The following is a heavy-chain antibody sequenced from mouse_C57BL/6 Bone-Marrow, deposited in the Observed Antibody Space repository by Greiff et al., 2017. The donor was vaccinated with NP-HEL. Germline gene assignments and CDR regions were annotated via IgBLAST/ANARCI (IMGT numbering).Heavy chain of an antibody. V-gene: IGHV3-6*01. CDR2: ISYDGSN. D-gene: IGHD3-1*01. Sequence: EVQLVESGPGLVKPSQSLSLTCSVTGYSITSGYYWNWIRQFPGNKLEWMGYISYDGSNNYNPSLKNRISITRDTSKNQFFLKLNSVTTEDTATYYCARVGTGDFDYWGQGTTLTVSS. CDR3: ARVGTGDFDY. CDR1: GYSITSGYY. J-gene: IGHJ2*01.